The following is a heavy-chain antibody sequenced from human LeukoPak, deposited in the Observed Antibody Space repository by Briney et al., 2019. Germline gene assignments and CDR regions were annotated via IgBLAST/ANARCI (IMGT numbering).Heavy chain of an antibody. CDR3: AKGGAAGIGFGYYFDY. Sequence: GGSLRLSCAASGFTFSSYAMSWVRPAPGKGLEWVSAISGSGGSTYYADSVKGRFTISRDNSKNTLYPQMNSLRAEDTAVYYCAKGGAAGIGFGYYFDYWGQGTLVTVSS. CDR1: GFTFSSYA. J-gene: IGHJ4*02. V-gene: IGHV3-23*01. CDR2: ISGSGGST. D-gene: IGHD6-13*01.